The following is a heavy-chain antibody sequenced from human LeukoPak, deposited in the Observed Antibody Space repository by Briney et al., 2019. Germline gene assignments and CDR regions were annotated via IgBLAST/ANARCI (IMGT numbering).Heavy chain of an antibody. V-gene: IGHV1-58*02. D-gene: IGHD6-19*01. CDR2: IVVGSGNT. Sequence: SVKVSCKASGFTFTSSAMQWVRQARGQRLEWIGWIVVGSGNTNYAQKFQERVIITRDMSTSTAYMELSSLRSEDTAVYYCAAAPSYSSGWYHFAYWGQGTLVTVSS. CDR1: GFTFTSSA. CDR3: AAAPSYSSGWYHFAY. J-gene: IGHJ4*02.